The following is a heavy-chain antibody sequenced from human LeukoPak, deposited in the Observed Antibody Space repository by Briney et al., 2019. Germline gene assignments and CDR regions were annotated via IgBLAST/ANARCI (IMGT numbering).Heavy chain of an antibody. Sequence: GRSLRLSCAASGFTFSSYAMHWVRQAPGKGLEWVAVISYDGSNKYYADSVKGRFTISRDNSNNTLYLQMNSLRAEDTAMYYCAREGRFLEWLSLRYGMDVWGQGTTVTVSS. CDR1: GFTFSSYA. D-gene: IGHD3-3*01. CDR2: ISYDGSNK. V-gene: IGHV3-30*14. CDR3: AREGRFLEWLSLRYGMDV. J-gene: IGHJ6*02.